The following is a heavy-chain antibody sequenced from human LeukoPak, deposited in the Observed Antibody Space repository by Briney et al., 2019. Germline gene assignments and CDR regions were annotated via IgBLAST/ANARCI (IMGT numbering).Heavy chain of an antibody. J-gene: IGHJ4*02. Sequence: SETLSLTCTVSGGSISSSSYYWGWIRQPPGKGLEWIGSIYYSGSTYYNPSLKSRVTISVDTSKNQFSLKLSSVTAADTAVYYCASMRMDAVRDYWGQGTLVTVSS. CDR2: IYYSGST. D-gene: IGHD2-8*01. CDR1: GGSISSSSYY. V-gene: IGHV4-39*07. CDR3: ASMRMDAVRDY.